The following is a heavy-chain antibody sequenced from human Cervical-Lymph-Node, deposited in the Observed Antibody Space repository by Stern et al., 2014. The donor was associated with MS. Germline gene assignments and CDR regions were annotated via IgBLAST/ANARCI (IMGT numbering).Heavy chain of an antibody. CDR2: ISPKTGSA. CDR1: GYTFTAYF. J-gene: IGHJ4*02. D-gene: IGHD1-26*01. CDR3: ARDRGSYSDY. V-gene: IGHV1-2*02. Sequence: QVQLVQSGAEVERPGASVKVSCKASGYTFTAYFLHWVRQAPVQGLEWMGWISPKTGSATYAQKFQDRVTMTRDTSINTGYMEVSSLRSDDTAVYYCARDRGSYSDYWGQGTLVAVSS.